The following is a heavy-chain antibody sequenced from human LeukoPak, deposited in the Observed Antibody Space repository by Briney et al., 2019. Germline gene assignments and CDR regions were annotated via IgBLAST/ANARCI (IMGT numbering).Heavy chain of an antibody. CDR3: AREGSSSWHRPGPSYYYYYGMDV. Sequence: SETLSLTCTVSGGSISSYYWSWIRQPAGKGLEWIGRIYTSGSTNYNPSLKSRVTMSVDTSKNQFSLKLSSVTAADTAVYYCAREGSSSWHRPGPSYYYYYGMDVWGQGTTVTVSS. D-gene: IGHD6-13*01. J-gene: IGHJ6*02. CDR2: IYTSGST. CDR1: GGSISSYY. V-gene: IGHV4-4*07.